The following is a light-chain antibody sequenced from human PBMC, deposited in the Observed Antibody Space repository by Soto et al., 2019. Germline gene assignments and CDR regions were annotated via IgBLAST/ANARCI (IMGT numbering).Light chain of an antibody. CDR3: SSYAGSNNFVI. V-gene: IGLV2-8*01. CDR1: SSDVGTYNY. J-gene: IGLJ2*01. CDR2: EVS. Sequence: QSALTQPPSASGSPGQSVTFSCTGTSSDVGTYNYVSWYQQHPGKAPKLMIYEVSKRPSGVPDRFSGSKSGNTASLTVSGLQAEDEADYYCSSYAGSNNFVIFGGGTKVTVL.